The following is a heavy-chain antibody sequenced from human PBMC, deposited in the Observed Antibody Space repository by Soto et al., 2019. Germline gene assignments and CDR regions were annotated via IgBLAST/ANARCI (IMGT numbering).Heavy chain of an antibody. Sequence: EVQLVESGGGLVQPGGSLRLSCAASGFTFSNYWMSWVRQAPGKGLEWVSVIGEGGVSRVYADAVKGRFTISRDNSKNTLYLQMTSLRVDDTAMYYCARDSVTRVSSDIPGMDVWGQGTTVSVSS. CDR1: GFTFSNYW. CDR3: ARDSVTRVSSDIPGMDV. V-gene: IGHV3-23*04. CDR2: IGEGGVSR. J-gene: IGHJ6*02. D-gene: IGHD3-10*01.